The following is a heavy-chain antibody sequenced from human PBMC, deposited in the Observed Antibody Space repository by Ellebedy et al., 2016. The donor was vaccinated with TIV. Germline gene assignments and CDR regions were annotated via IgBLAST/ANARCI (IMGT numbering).Heavy chain of an antibody. CDR3: ARAPRGGTDY. D-gene: IGHD3-10*01. V-gene: IGHV3-7*03. J-gene: IGHJ4*02. CDR2: INHAGSET. Sequence: PGGSLRLSCAASGFSLSSFWMSWVRQAPGKGLESVANINHAGSETYYVDSVKGRFTISRDNATNSLYLQMDSLRAEDTAVYFCARAPRGGTDYWGQGTLVTVSS. CDR1: GFSLSSFW.